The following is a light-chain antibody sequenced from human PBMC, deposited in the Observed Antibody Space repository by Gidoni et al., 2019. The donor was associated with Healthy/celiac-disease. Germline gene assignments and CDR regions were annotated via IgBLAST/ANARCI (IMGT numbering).Light chain of an antibody. CDR1: QSISSY. CDR2: AAS. Sequence: IQMTQSPSSMSASVGDIVTITCRASQSISSYFNWYQQKPGKAPKLLIYAASSLQSGVPSRFSGSGSGTYFTLTISLLQPEDFATYYCQQSYSTPLTFGGGTKVEIK. J-gene: IGKJ4*01. V-gene: IGKV1-39*01. CDR3: QQSYSTPLT.